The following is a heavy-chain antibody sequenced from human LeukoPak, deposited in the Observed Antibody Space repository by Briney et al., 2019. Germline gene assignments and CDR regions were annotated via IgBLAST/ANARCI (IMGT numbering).Heavy chain of an antibody. CDR3: ARPIRPGPNALAFDY. CDR2: IYPGDSDT. J-gene: IGHJ4*02. V-gene: IGHV5-51*01. Sequence: GESLKISCKGSGYSFTSYWIGWVRQMPGKGLEWMGIIYPGDSDTRYSPSFQGQVTISADKSISTAYLQWSSLKASDTAMYYCARPIRPGPNALAFDYWGQGTLVTVSS. CDR1: GYSFTSYW. D-gene: IGHD1-1*01.